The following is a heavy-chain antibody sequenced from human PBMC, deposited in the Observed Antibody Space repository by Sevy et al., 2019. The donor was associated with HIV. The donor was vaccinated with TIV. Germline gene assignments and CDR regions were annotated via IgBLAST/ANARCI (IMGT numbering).Heavy chain of an antibody. Sequence: ASVKVSCKASGYTFMNYGISWVRQAPGQELEWMGWISASNGNTNYAQKFQGRVTMTTDTPTTTAYMELRSLRSDDTAVYYCALYCSTTNCIFDYWGQGTLVTVSS. J-gene: IGHJ4*02. CDR1: GYTFMNYG. V-gene: IGHV1-18*01. D-gene: IGHD2-2*01. CDR2: ISASNGNT. CDR3: ALYCSTTNCIFDY.